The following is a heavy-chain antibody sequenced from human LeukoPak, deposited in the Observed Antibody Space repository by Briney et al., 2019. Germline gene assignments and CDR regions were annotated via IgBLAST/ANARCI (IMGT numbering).Heavy chain of an antibody. Sequence: PSETLSLTCAVYGGSFSGYYWSWIRQPPGKGLEWIGEINHSGSTNYNPSLKSRVTISVDTSKNQFSLKLSSVTAADTAVYYCAREGDIVATIAGTWGQGTLVTVSS. CDR2: INHSGST. CDR1: GGSFSGYY. J-gene: IGHJ4*02. CDR3: AREGDIVATIAGT. D-gene: IGHD5-12*01. V-gene: IGHV4-34*01.